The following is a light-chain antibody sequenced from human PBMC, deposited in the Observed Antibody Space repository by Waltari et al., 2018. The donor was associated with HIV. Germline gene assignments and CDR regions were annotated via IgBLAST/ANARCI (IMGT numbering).Light chain of an antibody. CDR2: SAS. Sequence: TQSPGTLSLSPGERATLSCRASHNIWNNKVAWYQQKLGQAPRLIIFSASDRATGIPDRFSGSGSGTDFSLTIKRLEPEDSAVYYCQQYSRSRTFGQGTNVEIK. V-gene: IGKV3-20*01. CDR3: QQYSRSRT. CDR1: HNIWNNK. J-gene: IGKJ1*01.